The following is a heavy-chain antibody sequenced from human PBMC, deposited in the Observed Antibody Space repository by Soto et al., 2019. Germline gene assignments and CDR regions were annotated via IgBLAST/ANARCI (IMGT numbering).Heavy chain of an antibody. J-gene: IGHJ4*02. Sequence: GGSLRLSCTASGFTFVDYIMNWFRQSPGKGLEWVGFIRSKAYGGTTEYAASVKDRFIITRDDSKNVAYLHMNRLKTEDTAVYYCTRAPWGQYYYDNSGYYYPFDYWGQGTRVTVSS. V-gene: IGHV3-49*03. CDR2: IRSKAYGGTT. CDR3: TRAPWGQYYYDNSGYYYPFDY. CDR1: GFTFVDYI. D-gene: IGHD3-22*01.